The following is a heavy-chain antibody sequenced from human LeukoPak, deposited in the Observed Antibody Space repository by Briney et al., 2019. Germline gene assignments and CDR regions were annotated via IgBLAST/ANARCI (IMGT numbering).Heavy chain of an antibody. Sequence: GRSLRLSCAASGFTFSSNGMHWVRQAPGKGLEWVTFIQYDGSKKYYADSVKGRFTISRDNSKNTLYLEMNSLRAEDTAVYYCAKDIGGYYDYWGQGILVTVSS. D-gene: IGHD3-10*01. CDR3: AKDIGGYYDY. V-gene: IGHV3-30*02. J-gene: IGHJ4*02. CDR1: GFTFSSNG. CDR2: IQYDGSKK.